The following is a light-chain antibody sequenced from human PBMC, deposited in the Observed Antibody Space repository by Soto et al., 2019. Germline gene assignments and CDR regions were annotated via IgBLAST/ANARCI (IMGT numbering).Light chain of an antibody. V-gene: IGKV3-11*01. CDR2: DAS. CDR1: QNAGGY. CDR3: QQRNSWPLT. J-gene: IGKJ4*01. Sequence: EIVLTQSPATLSLSPGERATLSCRASQNAGGYLAWYQQKPGQAPRLLISDASNRAAGIPARFSGIGSGTDFTLTISSLEPEDFAVYYCQQRNSWPLTFGGGTKVEIK.